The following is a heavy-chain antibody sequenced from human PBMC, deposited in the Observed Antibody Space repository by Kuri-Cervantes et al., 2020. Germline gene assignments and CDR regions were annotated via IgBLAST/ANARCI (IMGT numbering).Heavy chain of an antibody. D-gene: IGHD3-10*01. V-gene: IGHV3-30*02. J-gene: IGHJ4*02. CDR2: IRYDGSNK. Sequence: GESLKISCAASGFTFRSYGMHWVRQAPGKGLEWVAFIRYDGSNKYYADSLKGRFTISRDNAKNSLYLQMNSLGAEDTAVYYCAGSGDYYGKSSFGLSYWGQGALVTVSS. CDR3: AGSGDYYGKSSFGLSY. CDR1: GFTFRSYG.